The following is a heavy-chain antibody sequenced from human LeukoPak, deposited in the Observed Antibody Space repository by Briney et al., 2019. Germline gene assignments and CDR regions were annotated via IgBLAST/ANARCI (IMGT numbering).Heavy chain of an antibody. V-gene: IGHV3-11*04. D-gene: IGHD5-24*01. CDR1: GFAFSDYY. Sequence: SGGSLRLSCVASGFAFSDYYMSWIRQAPGKGLEWLSYISSTGLTIYYADSVKGRFTISRDNAMNLLSLQMDSLRPEDTAVYYCSSSQGDGYNFDYWGQGTLVTVSS. J-gene: IGHJ4*02. CDR3: SSSQGDGYNFDY. CDR2: ISSTGLTI.